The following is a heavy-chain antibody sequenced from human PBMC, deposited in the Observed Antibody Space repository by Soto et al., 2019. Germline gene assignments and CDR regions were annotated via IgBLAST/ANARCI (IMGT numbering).Heavy chain of an antibody. J-gene: IGHJ4*02. CDR2: TYYNGNA. Sequence: QLQLQESGPGLVKPSETLSLTCTVSGGSIDRSNYYWDWIRQPPGKGLEWIGTTYYNGNAYYNPSIQSRVTMSVDTSKNQFSLKLISVTAADTAVYYCARHFVAVVIKGWGYWGQGTLVTVSS. CDR1: GGSIDRSNYY. D-gene: IGHD3-22*01. CDR3: ARHFVAVVIKGWGY. V-gene: IGHV4-39*01.